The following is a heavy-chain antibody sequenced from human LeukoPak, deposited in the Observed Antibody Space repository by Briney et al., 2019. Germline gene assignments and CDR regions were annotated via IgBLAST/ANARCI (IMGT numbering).Heavy chain of an antibody. Sequence: PGGSLRLSCSASGFSFNIYSMSWVRQSPGKGLEWIAYTGSIGSTIHYADSVKGRFTISRDNAKKPLYLQMDTLRGDDTAVYYCARVGGRGIDYWGQGSLVSVSS. CDR2: TGSIGSTI. CDR1: GFSFNIYS. CDR3: ARVGGRGIDY. J-gene: IGHJ4*02. V-gene: IGHV3-48*01.